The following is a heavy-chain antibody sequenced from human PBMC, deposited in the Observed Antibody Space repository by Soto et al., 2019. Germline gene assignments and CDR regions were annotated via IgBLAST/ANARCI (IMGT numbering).Heavy chain of an antibody. CDR2: ISYDGSDK. CDR1: GFKYTDFA. CDR3: AIRAGDSYYAIDV. V-gene: IGHV3-30*09. Sequence: VQLVESGGGEVQPGRSLRLSCAASGFKYTDFALHWVRQAPGKGLEWVAIISYDGSDKYYADSVKGRFVISRDNRKNTLYLEMHSLSPEETAVYFCAIRAGDSYYAIDVWGQGNTVTVFS. D-gene: IGHD3-10*01. J-gene: IGHJ6*02.